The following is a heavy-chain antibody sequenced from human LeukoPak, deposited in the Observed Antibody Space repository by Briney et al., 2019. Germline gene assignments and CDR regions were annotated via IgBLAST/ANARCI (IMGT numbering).Heavy chain of an antibody. CDR1: GGSISSGGYY. J-gene: IGHJ1*01. CDR2: ISYSGST. CDR3: ATSYDSSGFLQYFHR. V-gene: IGHV4-31*03. D-gene: IGHD3-22*01. Sequence: PSQTLSLTCTVSGGSISSGGYYWSWIRQHPGEGLEWIGYISYSGSTYYSPSLRSRLTISVDTSKNQFSLKLSSVTAADTTVYYCATSYDSSGFLQYFHRWGQGSLVTVSS.